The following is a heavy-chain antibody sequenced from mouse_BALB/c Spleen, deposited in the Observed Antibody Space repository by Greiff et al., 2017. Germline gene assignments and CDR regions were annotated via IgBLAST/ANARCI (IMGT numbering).Heavy chain of an antibody. Sequence: VQLKQSGAELVRPGALVKLSCKASGFNIKDYYMHWVKQRPEQGLEWIGWIDPENGNTIYDPKFQGKASITADTSSNTAYLQLSSLTSEDTAVYYCARGGYGNYFDYWGQGTTLTVSS. J-gene: IGHJ2*01. CDR2: IDPENGNT. V-gene: IGHV14-1*02. CDR3: ARGGYGNYFDY. D-gene: IGHD2-10*02. CDR1: GFNIKDYY.